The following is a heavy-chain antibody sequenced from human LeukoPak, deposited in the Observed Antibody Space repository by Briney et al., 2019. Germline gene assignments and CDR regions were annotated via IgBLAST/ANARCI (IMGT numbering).Heavy chain of an antibody. V-gene: IGHV3-21*01. J-gene: IGHJ4*02. CDR3: AREGWQQLAPFDY. D-gene: IGHD6-13*01. CDR1: GFTFSSYS. Sequence: PGGSLRFSCAASGFTFSSYSMNWVRQAPGKGLEWVSSISSSSSYIYYADSVKGRFTISRDNAKNSLYLQMNSLRAEDTAVYYCAREGWQQLAPFDYWGQGTLVTVSS. CDR2: ISSSSSYI.